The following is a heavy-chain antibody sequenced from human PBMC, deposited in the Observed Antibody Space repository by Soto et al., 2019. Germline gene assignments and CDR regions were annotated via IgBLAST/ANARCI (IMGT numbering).Heavy chain of an antibody. V-gene: IGHV4-31*03. Sequence: QVQLQESGPGLVMPSQTPSLTFTVSGDSVSSGGYYWNWIRQHPGSGLEGLGYIYDSETTYYNTSRERRLSISVDASKNKFSLKVSSVNPADTAVSYCSRENFGVIIHDAFDLWGQGTMVTVSS. CDR3: SRENFGVIIHDAFDL. D-gene: IGHD2-8*01. J-gene: IGHJ3*01. CDR2: IYDSETT. CDR1: GDSVSSGGYY.